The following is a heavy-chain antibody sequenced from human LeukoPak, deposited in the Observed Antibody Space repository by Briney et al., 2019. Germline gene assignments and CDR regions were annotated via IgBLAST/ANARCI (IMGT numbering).Heavy chain of an antibody. J-gene: IGHJ4*02. CDR3: TKETTMIVGGQYFDY. CDR2: ITWDGTRT. Sequence: GGSLRLSCVASGFTFDDYSMHWVRQAPGKGLEWVSLITWDGTRTYYADSVKGRFSISRDNSKNSLYLQMNSLRTEDTALYYCTKETTMIVGGQYFDYWGQGTLVTVSS. CDR1: GFTFDDYS. V-gene: IGHV3-43*01. D-gene: IGHD3-22*01.